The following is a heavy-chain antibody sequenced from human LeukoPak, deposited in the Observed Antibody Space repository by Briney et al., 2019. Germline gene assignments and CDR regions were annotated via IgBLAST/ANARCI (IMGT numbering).Heavy chain of an antibody. Sequence: ASVKVSCKASGYTFTSYYMHWVRQAPGQALEWMGMINPSGCSTTYAQKFQRRVIMTRDTSTSTVYVELSSLRSEDTAVYYCARDSWSHSWDVWGEGTTVTVSS. CDR1: GYTFTSYY. CDR2: INPSGCST. CDR3: ARDSWSHSWDV. V-gene: IGHV1-46*01. J-gene: IGHJ6*04. D-gene: IGHD1-26*01.